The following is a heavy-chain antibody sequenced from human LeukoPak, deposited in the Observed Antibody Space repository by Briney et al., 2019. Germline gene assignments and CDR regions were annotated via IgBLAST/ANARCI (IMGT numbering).Heavy chain of an antibody. CDR1: GCTFTGYY. CDR3: ARGQPNRLLWVGESLSNISPFDY. CDR2: ISGYNGHT. D-gene: IGHD3-10*01. J-gene: IGHJ4*02. Sequence: APVKVSCKASGCTFTGYYMHWVRQAPGRGLEWMGWISGYNGHTSSAQMLQARVTMTTDTSTSTAYMELRSLRSDDTAVYYCARGQPNRLLWVGESLSNISPFDYWGQGTLVTVSS. V-gene: IGHV1-18*04.